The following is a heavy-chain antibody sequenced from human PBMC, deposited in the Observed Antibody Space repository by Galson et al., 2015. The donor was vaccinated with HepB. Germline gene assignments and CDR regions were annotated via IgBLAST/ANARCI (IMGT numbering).Heavy chain of an antibody. V-gene: IGHV1-18*04. CDR2: ISVYHNNT. D-gene: IGHD3-22*01. CDR1: GYTFTNYG. Sequence: SVKVSCKGPGYTFTNYGVSWVRQAPGQGLEWLGWISVYHNNTNYAQKFHGRVTTTTDTSTSTVYMELRSLRSDDTAVYYCARKGAPYYYDSSRYFRFDYWGQGTLVTVSS. J-gene: IGHJ4*02. CDR3: ARKGAPYYYDSSRYFRFDY.